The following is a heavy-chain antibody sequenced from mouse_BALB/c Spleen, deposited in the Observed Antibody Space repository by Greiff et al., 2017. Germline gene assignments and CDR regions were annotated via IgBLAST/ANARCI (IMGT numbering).Heavy chain of an antibody. CDR3: ARMGVARATGY. Sequence: QVQLQQSGTVLARPGASVKMSCKASGYTFTSYWMHWVKQRPGQGLEWIGAIYPGDGDTRYTQKFKGKATLTADKSSSTAYMQLSSLASEDSAVYYCARMGVARATGYWGQGTTLTVSS. V-gene: IGHV1-87*01. CDR1: GYTFTSYW. J-gene: IGHJ2*01. CDR2: IYPGDGDT. D-gene: IGHD3-1*01.